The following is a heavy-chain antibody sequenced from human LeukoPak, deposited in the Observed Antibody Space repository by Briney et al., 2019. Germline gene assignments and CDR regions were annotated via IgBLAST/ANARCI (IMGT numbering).Heavy chain of an antibody. J-gene: IGHJ5*02. CDR1: GYTFTDYY. CDR3: ARDYVGDNWFDP. D-gene: IGHD3-16*01. CDR2: VSPNSGGT. Sequence: ASVKVSSKASGYTFTDYYMHWVRQAPGQGLEWMGWVSPNSGGTNYAQKFQRRVTMTKDTSISTAYMELSRLRSDDTAVYYCARDYVGDNWFDPWGQGTLVTVSS. V-gene: IGHV1-2*02.